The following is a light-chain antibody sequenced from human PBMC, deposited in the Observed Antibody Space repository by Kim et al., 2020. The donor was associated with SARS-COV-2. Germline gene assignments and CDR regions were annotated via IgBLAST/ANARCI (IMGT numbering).Light chain of an antibody. CDR3: QQSANWPRT. Sequence: VSPGERATLSCRASQSVGSSLAWYKQKPGQAPRLLIYDASTRATGIPARFSGSGSGTDFTLTISRLQSEDFAVYYCQQSANWPRTFGHGTKVDIK. CDR2: DAS. CDR1: QSVGSS. J-gene: IGKJ1*01. V-gene: IGKV3-15*01.